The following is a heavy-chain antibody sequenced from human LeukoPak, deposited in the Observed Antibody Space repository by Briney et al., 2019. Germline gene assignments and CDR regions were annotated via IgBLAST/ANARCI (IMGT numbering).Heavy chain of an antibody. V-gene: IGHV3-7*01. D-gene: IGHD2-2*01. J-gene: IGHJ3*02. CDR3: ARGLDCSSTSCYGLYAFDI. CDR1: GFTFSSYW. Sequence: PGRSLRLSCAASGFTFSSYWMTWVRQAPGKGLEWVANIQQDGSEKHYVDSVKGRFTISRDNARNSLYLQMNSLRAEDTAVYYCARGLDCSSTSCYGLYAFDIWGQGTMVTVSS. CDR2: IQQDGSEK.